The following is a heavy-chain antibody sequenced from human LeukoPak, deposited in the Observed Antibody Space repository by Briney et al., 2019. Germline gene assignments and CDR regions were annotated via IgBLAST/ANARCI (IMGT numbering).Heavy chain of an antibody. CDR1: GGSISSQY. CDR2: IYYSGIT. J-gene: IGHJ4*02. V-gene: IGHV4-59*11. CDR3: ARTSYHYNSGDYGWYFDY. D-gene: IGHD3-10*01. Sequence: TSETLSLTCTVSGGSISSQYWSLIRQPPGKGLEWIGYIYYSGITKYSPSLKSRVTISVDTSKNQFSLRLTSVTAADTAVYYCARTSYHYNSGDYGWYFDYWGQGTLVTVSA.